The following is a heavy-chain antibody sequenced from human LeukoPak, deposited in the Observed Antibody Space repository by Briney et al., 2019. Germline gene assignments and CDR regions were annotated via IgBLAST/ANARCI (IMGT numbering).Heavy chain of an antibody. J-gene: IGHJ6*03. V-gene: IGHV3-33*01. Sequence: GGSLRLSCAASGFTFSSYGTHWVRQAPGKGLEWVAVIWYDGSNKYYADSVKGRFTISRDNSKNTLYLQMNSLRAEDTAVYYCARDLTHYYYMDVWGKGTTVTVSS. D-gene: IGHD3-9*01. CDR3: ARDLTHYYYMDV. CDR2: IWYDGSNK. CDR1: GFTFSSYG.